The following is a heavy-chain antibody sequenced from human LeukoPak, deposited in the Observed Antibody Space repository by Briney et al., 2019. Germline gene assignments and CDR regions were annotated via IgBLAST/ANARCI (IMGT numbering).Heavy chain of an antibody. CDR3: VKGEWELRFDP. V-gene: IGHV3-23*01. D-gene: IGHD1-26*01. CDR2: IRGSGGST. Sequence: PPGGSLRLSCAASGFTFTSYDMSWVRQAPGKGLEWVSGIRGSGGSTYYADSVKGRFTISRDNSKNTLYLQMSSLRAEDTAVYYCVKGEWELRFDPWGQGTLVTVSS. J-gene: IGHJ5*02. CDR1: GFTFTSYD.